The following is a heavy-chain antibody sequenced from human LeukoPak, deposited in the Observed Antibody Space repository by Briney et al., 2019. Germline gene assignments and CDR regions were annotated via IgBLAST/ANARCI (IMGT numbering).Heavy chain of an antibody. D-gene: IGHD3-10*01. J-gene: IGHJ4*02. CDR3: ARDQGAVWFGELYEGY. Sequence: SETLSLTCTVPGGSISSSSYYWGWIRQPPGKGLEWIGSIYYSGSTYYNPSLKSRVTISVDTSKNQFSLKLSSVTAADTAVYYCARDQGAVWFGELYEGYWGQGTLVTVSS. CDR2: IYYSGST. V-gene: IGHV4-39*07. CDR1: GGSISSSSYY.